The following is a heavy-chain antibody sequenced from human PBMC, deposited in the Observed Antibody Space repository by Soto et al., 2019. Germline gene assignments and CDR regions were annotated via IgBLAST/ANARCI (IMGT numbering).Heavy chain of an antibody. D-gene: IGHD3-16*02. CDR3: ARGGSYRYADY. Sequence: GGSLRLSCAASGFTFSSYGMHWVRQAPGKGLEWVAVIWYDGSNKYYADSVKGRFTISRDNSKNTLYLQMNSLRAEDTAVYYCARGGSYRYADYWGQGTLVTVSS. V-gene: IGHV3-33*01. J-gene: IGHJ4*02. CDR1: GFTFSSYG. CDR2: IWYDGSNK.